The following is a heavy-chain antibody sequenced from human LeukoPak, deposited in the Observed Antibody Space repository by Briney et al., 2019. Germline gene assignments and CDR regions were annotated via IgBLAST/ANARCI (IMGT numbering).Heavy chain of an antibody. J-gene: IGHJ3*01. CDR1: GFTFSSYG. CDR3: AKDFGIVASRGAFDL. Sequence: GGSLRLSCAASGFTFSSYGMHWVRQAPGKGLEWVAVISYDGSNKYYADSVKGRFTISRDNSKNTLYLQMNSLRAEGTAVYYCAKDFGIVASRGAFDLWGQGTMVTVSS. CDR2: ISYDGSNK. D-gene: IGHD1-26*01. V-gene: IGHV3-30*18.